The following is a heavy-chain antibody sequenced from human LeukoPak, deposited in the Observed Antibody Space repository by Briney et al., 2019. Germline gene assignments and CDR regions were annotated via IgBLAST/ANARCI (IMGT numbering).Heavy chain of an antibody. CDR3: TRDLEHIRYYYYYMDV. Sequence: GGSLRLSCAASGFTFSSYGMSWVRQAPGKGLEWVGFIRSNAYGGTTEYAASVKGRFTISRDDSKSIAYLQMNSLKTEDTAVYYCTRDLEHIRYYYYYMDVWGKGTTVTISS. J-gene: IGHJ6*03. CDR2: IRSNAYGGTT. CDR1: GFTFSSYG. V-gene: IGHV3-49*04. D-gene: IGHD2-21*01.